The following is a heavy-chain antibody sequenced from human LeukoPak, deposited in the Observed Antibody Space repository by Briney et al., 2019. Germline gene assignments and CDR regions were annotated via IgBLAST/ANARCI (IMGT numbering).Heavy chain of an antibody. J-gene: IGHJ4*02. CDR3: ARRGYFDN. V-gene: IGHV4-59*01. Sequence: SETLSLTCTVSGGSISDYYWSWIRQPPGKGLEWIAYIYYSGSTSYNPSLKSRVTISVDTSKNQFSLKLRSVTAADTAVYYRARRGYFDNWGQGTLVTASS. CDR1: GGSISDYY. CDR2: IYYSGST.